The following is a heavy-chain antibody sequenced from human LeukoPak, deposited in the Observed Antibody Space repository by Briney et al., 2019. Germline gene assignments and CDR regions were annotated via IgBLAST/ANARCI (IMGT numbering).Heavy chain of an antibody. CDR1: GGSINYWNYH. CDR3: ARLSFIYYPVSQSTPMGAFDV. Sequence: SETLSLTCIVSGGSINYWNYHWGWIRQSPGKGLEWMGSISHRGSTDYNPSLNSRISMSVDSSKNHFSLKLTSVSATDTAVYYCARLSFIYYPVSQSTPMGAFDVWGQGTVVAVSS. J-gene: IGHJ3*01. D-gene: IGHD1-26*01. CDR2: ISHRGST. V-gene: IGHV4-39*01.